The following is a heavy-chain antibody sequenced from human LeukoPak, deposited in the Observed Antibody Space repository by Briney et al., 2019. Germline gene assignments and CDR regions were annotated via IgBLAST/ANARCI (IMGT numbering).Heavy chain of an antibody. V-gene: IGHV2-5*02. CDR1: GVSLSTSGVG. CDR3: AHSQVYSYGSFHDAYDI. D-gene: IGHD5-18*01. Sequence: ESGPTLVNPTQTLTLTCSLPGVSLSTSGVGVAWIRQPPGKALEWLALIYWDDDSRHSPSLKSRLTLAKDTSKNQVVLTMTNMDSVDTATYYCAHSQVYSYGSFHDAYDIWGLGTLVTVSS. CDR2: IYWDDDS. J-gene: IGHJ3*02.